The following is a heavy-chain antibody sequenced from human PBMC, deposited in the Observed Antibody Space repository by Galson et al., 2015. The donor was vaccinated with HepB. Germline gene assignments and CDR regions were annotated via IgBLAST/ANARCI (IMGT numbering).Heavy chain of an antibody. CDR2: IYYRGRL. V-gene: IGHV4-39*01. J-gene: IGHJ2*01. CDR3: ARQPYTSGWLYWYFDL. D-gene: IGHD6-19*01. Sequence: ETLSLTCTVSGDSTSRSNYYWGWIRQPPGKGLEWLGSIYYRGRLFYNPSLKSRVTISVDTSKNQFSLRLSSVTAADTAVYYCARQPYTSGWLYWYFDLWGRGTLVTVSS. CDR1: GDSTSRSNYY.